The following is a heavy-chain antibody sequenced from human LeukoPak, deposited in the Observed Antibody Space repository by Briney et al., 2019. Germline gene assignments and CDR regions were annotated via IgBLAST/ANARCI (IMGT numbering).Heavy chain of an antibody. CDR1: GFTFSSYW. CDR2: INSDGSST. J-gene: IGHJ6*03. CDR3: ARGDIVVVPAARVYYYYYMDV. V-gene: IGHV3-74*01. Sequence: GGSLRLSCAASGFTFSSYWMHWVRHAPGKGLVWVSRINSDGSSTSYADSVKGRFTISRDNAKNTLYLQMNSLRAEDTAVYYCARGDIVVVPAARVYYYYYMDVWGKGTTVTVSS. D-gene: IGHD2-2*01.